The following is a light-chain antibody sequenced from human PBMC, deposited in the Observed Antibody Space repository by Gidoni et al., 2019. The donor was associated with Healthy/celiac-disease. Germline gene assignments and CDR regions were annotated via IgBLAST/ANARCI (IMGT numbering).Light chain of an antibody. CDR1: QSISSY. CDR2: AAS. V-gene: IGKV1-39*01. CDR3: QQSYSTSWT. Sequence: DIQMTQSPSSLSASVGDRVTITCRASQSISSYLNWYQQKPGKAPKLLIYAASSLQSGAPSRFSGSGSGTDFTLTISSLQPEDFATYYCQQSYSTSWTFGQGTKLEIK. J-gene: IGKJ2*02.